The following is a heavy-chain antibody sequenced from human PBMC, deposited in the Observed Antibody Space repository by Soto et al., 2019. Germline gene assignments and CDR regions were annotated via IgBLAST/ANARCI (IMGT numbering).Heavy chain of an antibody. CDR1: GFTFGSYA. J-gene: IGHJ6*02. Sequence: EVQLLESGGGLVQPGGSLRLSCAASGFTFGSYAMSWVRQAPGKGLEWVSSISDSGDRTDYADSGKGRFTISRDNSKNTLYLQMNSLRAANTAVYYCAKDPARITGIEYMDVWGQGTTVTVSS. CDR2: ISDSGDRT. V-gene: IGHV3-23*01. D-gene: IGHD1-20*01. CDR3: AKDPARITGIEYMDV.